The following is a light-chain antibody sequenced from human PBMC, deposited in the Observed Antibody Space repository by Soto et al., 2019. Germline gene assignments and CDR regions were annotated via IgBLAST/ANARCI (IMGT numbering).Light chain of an antibody. CDR3: QTWGTGIVV. Sequence: QPVLTQSPSASASLGASVNLTCTLSRGHSRYAIAWHQQQPEKGPRYLMKVNSDGSHSKGDGIPDRFSGSRSGAERYPTISSLQSEDEADYYCQTWGTGIVVFGGGTKLTVL. CDR2: VNSDGSH. V-gene: IGLV4-69*01. CDR1: RGHSRYA. J-gene: IGLJ2*01.